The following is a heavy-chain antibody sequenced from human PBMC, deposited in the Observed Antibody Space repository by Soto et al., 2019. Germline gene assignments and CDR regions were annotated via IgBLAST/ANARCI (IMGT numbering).Heavy chain of an antibody. V-gene: IGHV4-61*01. Sequence: QVQLQESGPGLVKPSETLSLTCTVSGDSISSGSYFWSWVRQPPGKGLEWIGYIFYRGSTNYNPSLTGRVTFSVDTSKNQFSLRLRSVTAADTAVYYGARETRSVEAPFHYYRLDVWGHGTSVTVYS. J-gene: IGHJ6*02. D-gene: IGHD1-1*01. CDR2: IFYRGST. CDR1: GDSISSGSYF. CDR3: ARETRSVEAPFHYYRLDV.